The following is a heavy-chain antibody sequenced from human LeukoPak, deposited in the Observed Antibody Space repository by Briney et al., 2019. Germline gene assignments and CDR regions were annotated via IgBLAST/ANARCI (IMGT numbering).Heavy chain of an antibody. J-gene: IGHJ3*02. CDR2: ISGSGGST. CDR3: AKTHNGDGYNYQNAFDI. V-gene: IGHV3-23*01. Sequence: GGSLRLSCAASGFTFSSYAMSWARQAPGKGLEWVSAISGSGGSTYYADSVKGRFTISRDNSKNTLYLQVNSLRAEDTAVYYCAKTHNGDGYNYQNAFDIWGQGTMVTVSS. CDR1: GFTFSSYA. D-gene: IGHD5-24*01.